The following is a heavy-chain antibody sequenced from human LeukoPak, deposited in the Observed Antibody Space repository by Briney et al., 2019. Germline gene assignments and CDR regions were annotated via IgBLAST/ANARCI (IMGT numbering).Heavy chain of an antibody. J-gene: IGHJ4*02. V-gene: IGHV3-30*18. CDR3: AKDRKFGVELPAAIGGC. CDR1: GFTFSSYG. Sequence: PGGSLRLSCAASGFTFSSYGMHWVRQAPGKGLEWVAVISYDGSNTYYADSVKSRFTISRDSSKNTPYLQMNSLRAEDTAVYYCAKDRKFGVELPAAIGGCWGQGTLVTVSS. D-gene: IGHD2-2*01. CDR2: ISYDGSNT.